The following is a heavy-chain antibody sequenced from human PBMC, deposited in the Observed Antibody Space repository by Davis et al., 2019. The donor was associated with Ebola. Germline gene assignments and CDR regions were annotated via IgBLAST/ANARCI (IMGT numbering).Heavy chain of an antibody. CDR1: GFTFSSYS. J-gene: IGHJ4*02. V-gene: IGHV3-48*02. D-gene: IGHD2-2*02. CDR2: ISSSSSTI. Sequence: GESLKISCAASGFTFSSYSMNWVRQAPGKGLEWVSYISSSSSTIYYADSVKGRFTISRDNAKNSLYLQMNSLRDEDTAVYYCARYPLGYCSSTSCDTVGYWGQGTLVTVSS. CDR3: ARYPLGYCSSTSCDTVGY.